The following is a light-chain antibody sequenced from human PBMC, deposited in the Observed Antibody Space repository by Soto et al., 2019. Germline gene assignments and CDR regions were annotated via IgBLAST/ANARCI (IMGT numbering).Light chain of an antibody. J-gene: IGLJ1*01. Sequence: QSALTQPPSASGSPGQSVTISCTGTSSDIGAYNYVSWYQQHPGKVPKLIIYEVTNRPSGVPDRFSASKSGNTASLTVSGLQAEDEADYYCSSHGGANNFYVFGTGTKVTVL. CDR2: EVT. CDR3: SSHGGANNFYV. CDR1: SSDIGAYNY. V-gene: IGLV2-8*01.